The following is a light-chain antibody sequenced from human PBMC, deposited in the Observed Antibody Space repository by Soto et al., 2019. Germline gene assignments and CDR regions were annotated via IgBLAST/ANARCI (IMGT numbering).Light chain of an antibody. Sequence: QSALTQPRSVSGSPGQSVTISCTRTSSDVGGYNYVSWYQQHPGKAPKLMIYDVSKRPSGVPDRFSGSKSGNTASLTISGLQAEDEADYYCCSYAGSYTFHWVFGGGTKLTVL. CDR3: CSYAGSYTFHWV. V-gene: IGLV2-11*01. J-gene: IGLJ3*02. CDR1: SSDVGGYNY. CDR2: DVS.